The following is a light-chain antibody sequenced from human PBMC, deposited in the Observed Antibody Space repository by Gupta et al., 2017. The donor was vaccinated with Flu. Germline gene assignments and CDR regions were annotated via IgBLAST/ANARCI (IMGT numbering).Light chain of an antibody. CDR3: QQYSSTILT. V-gene: IGKV4-1*01. CDR1: QSVLYSSNNKTY. Sequence: DSVMTQSPDSLAVSLGERATINCKSSQSVLYSSNNKTYLAWYQQKPGHPPKLLIYWASTRESGVPDRFSGNGSGTDFTLTISSLKAEDVAVYYCQQYSSTILTFGGGTKVEIK. J-gene: IGKJ4*01. CDR2: WAS.